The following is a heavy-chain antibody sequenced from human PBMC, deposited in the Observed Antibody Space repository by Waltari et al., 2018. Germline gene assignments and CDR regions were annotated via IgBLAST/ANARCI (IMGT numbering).Heavy chain of an antibody. CDR3: ARAGAKQWPES. V-gene: IGHV4-4*02. CDR1: GGSISSSNW. D-gene: IGHD6-19*01. CDR2: IYHSGST. Sequence: QVQLQESGPGLVKPSGTLSLTCAVSGGSISSSNWWSWVRQPPGKGLEWIGEIYHSGSTNDKPSPKSGVTISVDKAKNQFSLKLGSGTDADTAVYYCARAGAKQWPESWGQGTLVTVSS. J-gene: IGHJ4*02.